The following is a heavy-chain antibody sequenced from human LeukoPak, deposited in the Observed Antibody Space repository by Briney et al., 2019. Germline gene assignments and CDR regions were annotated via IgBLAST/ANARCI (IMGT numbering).Heavy chain of an antibody. Sequence: PGGSLRLSCAASGFTFSSYSMNWVRQAPGKGLEWVSCISSGGTYINYADSVKGRFTISRDNGKNSVFVQMSSLRAEDTAVYYCARTHGGHHVGAFDIWGQGTLLTVSS. J-gene: IGHJ3*02. CDR2: ISSGGTYI. V-gene: IGHV3-21*01. D-gene: IGHD3-10*02. CDR1: GFTFSSYS. CDR3: ARTHGGHHVGAFDI.